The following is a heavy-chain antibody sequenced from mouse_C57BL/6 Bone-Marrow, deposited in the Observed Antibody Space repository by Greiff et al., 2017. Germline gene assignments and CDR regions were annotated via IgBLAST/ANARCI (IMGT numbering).Heavy chain of an antibody. CDR3: ARIVFAD. Sequence: VQLQQSGPELVKPGASVKISCKASGYTFTDYYMNWVKQSHGKSLEWIGDINPNNGGTSYNQKFKGKATLTVDKSSSTAYMELRSLTSEDSAVYYGARIVFADWGQGTLVTVSA. J-gene: IGHJ3*01. V-gene: IGHV1-26*01. D-gene: IGHD2-12*01. CDR2: INPNNGGT. CDR1: GYTFTDYY.